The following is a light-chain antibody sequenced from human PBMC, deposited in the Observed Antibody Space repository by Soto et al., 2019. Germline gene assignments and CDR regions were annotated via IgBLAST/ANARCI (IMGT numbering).Light chain of an antibody. V-gene: IGKV1-5*03. CDR3: QQYHTSSIT. Sequence: DIQMTQSPSTRSASVGDRVTITCRASQSISIWLAWYQQKPGKAPKILIYKASSLESGIPSRFSGSGSGTEFSLTIDRLQPDDFATYYCQQYHTSSITFGQGTRLEIK. J-gene: IGKJ5*01. CDR2: KAS. CDR1: QSISIW.